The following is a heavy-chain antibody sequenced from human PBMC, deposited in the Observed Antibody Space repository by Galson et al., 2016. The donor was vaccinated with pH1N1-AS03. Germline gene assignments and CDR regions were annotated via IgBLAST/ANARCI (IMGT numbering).Heavy chain of an antibody. CDR3: ARDYYDSSGYCVYFDY. CDR2: INADNGNT. V-gene: IGHV1-3*01. Sequence: QSGAEVKKPGDSLKISCKASGYTFTTYAMHWVRQAPGQRLEWMGWINADNGNTKYSQKFQGRVTITRDTSASTAYMELSRLRSEDTAVYYCARDYYDSSGYCVYFDYWGQGTLVTVSS. J-gene: IGHJ4*02. CDR1: GYTFTTYA. D-gene: IGHD3-22*01.